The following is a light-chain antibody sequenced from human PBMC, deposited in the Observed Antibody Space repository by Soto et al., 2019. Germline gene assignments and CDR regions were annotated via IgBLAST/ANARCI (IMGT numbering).Light chain of an antibody. J-gene: IGKJ4*01. CDR2: DAS. CDR1: QSLSIYF. V-gene: IGKV3-20*01. Sequence: ITLTPSPSTLFLSGGERPPLSYRARQSLSIYFLAWYQQKPGQAPRLLIYDASNMATGVPDRFSGSGSGTDFTLTISRLESEDFSVYHYQQEEKAPLTFGGAHKMDIK. CDR3: QQEEKAPLT.